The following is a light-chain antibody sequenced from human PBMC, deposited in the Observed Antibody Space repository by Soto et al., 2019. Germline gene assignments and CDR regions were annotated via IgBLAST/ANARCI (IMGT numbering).Light chain of an antibody. V-gene: IGKV1-5*03. CDR1: QSISSW. CDR2: KAS. Sequence: DIQMTQSPSTLSASVGDRVTITCRASQSISSWLAWYQQKPGKAPKLLIYKASSLESGVPSRFSGSGSATEFTLTISSLQPDDFATYYCQQYNSYSVYTFGQGTKVDIK. CDR3: QQYNSYSVYT. J-gene: IGKJ2*01.